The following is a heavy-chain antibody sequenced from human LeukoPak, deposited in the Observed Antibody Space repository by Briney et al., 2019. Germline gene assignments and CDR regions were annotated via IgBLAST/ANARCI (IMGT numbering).Heavy chain of an antibody. D-gene: IGHD2-15*01. J-gene: IGHJ4*02. Sequence: HPGGSLRLSCVASGFSFSGFSMSWVRQIPGKGLEWVSAISGSDDGTYYADSVKGRFTISRDNSRNTLYLQMNTLRAEDTAVYFCAKSPVSSCRGSFCYPFDYWGQGNLVTVSS. V-gene: IGHV3-23*01. CDR1: GFSFSGFS. CDR2: ISGSDDGT. CDR3: AKSPVSSCRGSFCYPFDY.